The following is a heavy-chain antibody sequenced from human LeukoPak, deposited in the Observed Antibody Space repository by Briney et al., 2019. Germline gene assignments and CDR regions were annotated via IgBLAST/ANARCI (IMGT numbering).Heavy chain of an antibody. Sequence: GASVTVSFKASGGTFISYTISWVRQAPGQGLEWMGRITPILGIANYAQKFQGRVTITADKSTSTAYMELSSLRSENTAVYYCARASGDYFYYYGMDVWGQGTTVTVSS. CDR3: ARASGDYFYYYGMDV. J-gene: IGHJ6*02. V-gene: IGHV1-69*02. CDR2: ITPILGIA. CDR1: GGTFISYT. D-gene: IGHD4-17*01.